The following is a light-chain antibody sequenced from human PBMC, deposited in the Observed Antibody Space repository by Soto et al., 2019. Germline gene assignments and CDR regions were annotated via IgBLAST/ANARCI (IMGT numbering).Light chain of an antibody. J-gene: IGLJ3*02. CDR2: DVS. CDR1: SSDVGGYNY. Sequence: QSALTQPASVSGSPGQSITISCTGTSSDVGGYNYVSWYQQHPGKAPKLMIYDVSDRPSGVSNRFSGSKSANTASLTISGLQAEDEADYYCSSYRSSSTPVLFGGGTKLTVL. V-gene: IGLV2-14*01. CDR3: SSYRSSSTPVL.